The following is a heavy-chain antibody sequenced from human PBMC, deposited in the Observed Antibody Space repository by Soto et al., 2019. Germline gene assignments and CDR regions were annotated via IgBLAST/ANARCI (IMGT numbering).Heavy chain of an antibody. V-gene: IGHV1-69*13. J-gene: IGHJ6*02. Sequence: SVKVSCKASGGTFSSYAISWVRQAPGQGLEWMGGIIPIFGTANYAQKFQGRVTITADESTSTAYMELSSLRSEDTAVYYCASRSYSSSWYGSPYYYYGMDVWGQGTTVTVSS. CDR3: ASRSYSSSWYGSPYYYYGMDV. D-gene: IGHD6-13*01. CDR2: IIPIFGTA. CDR1: GGTFSSYA.